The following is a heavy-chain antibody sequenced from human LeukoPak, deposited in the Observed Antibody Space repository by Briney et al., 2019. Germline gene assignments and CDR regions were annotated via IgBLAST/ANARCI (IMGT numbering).Heavy chain of an antibody. D-gene: IGHD3-10*01. CDR2: INPNSGGT. Sequence: ASVKVSCKASGYTFTGYFMHWVRQAPGKGLEWMGWINPNSGGTNYAQKFQGRVTMTRDTSISTAYMELSRLRSDDTAVYYCAREFSGNPGYYGMDVWGQGTTVTVSS. J-gene: IGHJ6*02. CDR1: GYTFTGYF. V-gene: IGHV1-2*02. CDR3: AREFSGNPGYYGMDV.